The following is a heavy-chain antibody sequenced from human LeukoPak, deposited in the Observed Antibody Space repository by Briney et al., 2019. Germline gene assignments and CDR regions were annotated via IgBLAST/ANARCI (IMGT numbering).Heavy chain of an antibody. CDR3: AKGRSSVYGDLSQ. V-gene: IGHV3-23*01. Sequence: GGSLRLSCAASGFTFSSDAMSWVRQAPGKGLELVSGIIGSGVSRYYADSVKGRFTISRDNSKNTLYLQMNNLRAEDTAVYYCAKGRSSVYGDLSQWGQGTLVTVSS. CDR2: IIGSGVSR. J-gene: IGHJ4*02. CDR1: GFTFSSDA. D-gene: IGHD4-17*01.